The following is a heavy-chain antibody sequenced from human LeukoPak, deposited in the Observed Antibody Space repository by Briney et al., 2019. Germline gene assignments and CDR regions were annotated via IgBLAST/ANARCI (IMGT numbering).Heavy chain of an antibody. CDR1: GGSIGTYY. D-gene: IGHD3-16*02. CDR2: IYVTGT. J-gene: IGHJ6*03. V-gene: IGHV4-59*08. CDR3: AKHIGGGIEDMDV. Sequence: SETLSLTCTVSGGSIGTYYWSWVRQSPGTGLEWIGYIYVTGTRYNPYLQSRVTISVDRSRNQFFLKMTSVTAADTAVYYCAKHIGGGIEDMDVWGRGTKVTVSS.